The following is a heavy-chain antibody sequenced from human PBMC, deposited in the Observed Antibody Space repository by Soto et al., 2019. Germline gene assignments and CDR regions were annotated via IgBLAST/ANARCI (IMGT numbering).Heavy chain of an antibody. V-gene: IGHV3-23*01. CDR2: IRGSGGST. D-gene: IGHD3-9*01. J-gene: IGHJ4*02. CDR3: AKAYYDILTGHFCYFDY. Sequence: EVQLLESGGGLVQPGGSLRLSCAASGFTFSSYAMSWVRQAPGKGLEWVSAIRGSGGSTYYADSVNGRFTISRDNSKNTLYLQMNSLKAEAPAVYYCAKAYYDILTGHFCYFDYWGQGTLVTVSS. CDR1: GFTFSSYA.